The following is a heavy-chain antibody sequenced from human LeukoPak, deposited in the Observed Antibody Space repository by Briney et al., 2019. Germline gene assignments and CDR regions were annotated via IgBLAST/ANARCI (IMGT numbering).Heavy chain of an antibody. J-gene: IGHJ4*02. V-gene: IGHV3-23*01. CDR1: GFTFSTYA. CDR3: AKLESWFSDY. CDR2: ISGSGDRT. Sequence: PGGSLRLSCAASGFTFSTYAMSWVRQAPGKGLEWVSAISGSGDRTYYADSVEGRFTISRDNSKNTLYLQMNNLRAEDTAVYYCAKLESWFSDYWGQGTLVTVSS. D-gene: IGHD3-10*01.